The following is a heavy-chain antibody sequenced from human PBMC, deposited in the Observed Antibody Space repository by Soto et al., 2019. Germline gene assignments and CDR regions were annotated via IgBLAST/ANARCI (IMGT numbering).Heavy chain of an antibody. CDR1: GFSLSTSGVG. V-gene: IGHV2-5*02. CDR3: AYLPGIGGSCYWFSFAGMDV. D-gene: IGHD2-15*01. CDR2: IYLDDDK. Sequence: QITLKESGPTLVKPTQTLTLTCTFSGFSLSTSGVGVAWIRQPPGKALAWLALIYLDDDKRYRPSLESRLTITTNTSKNQVVLTWTNRDSVDTATHYCAYLPGIGGSCYWFSFAGMDVWGPGTTVTVSS. J-gene: IGHJ6*02.